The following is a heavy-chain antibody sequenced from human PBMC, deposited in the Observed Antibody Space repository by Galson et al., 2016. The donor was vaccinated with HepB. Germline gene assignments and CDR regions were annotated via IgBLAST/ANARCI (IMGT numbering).Heavy chain of an antibody. CDR3: ARDMWGYEILTAHQRGAFDV. CDR1: GFSFNSHA. V-gene: IGHV3-23*01. D-gene: IGHD3-9*01. Sequence: SLRLSCAASGFSFNSHAMSWVRQAPGKGLEWVSAISGSGGTTSYADSVKGRFNISRDNSKNMIYLQMNSLRVEDTAVYYCARDMWGYEILTAHQRGAFDVWGQGTLVTVS. J-gene: IGHJ3*01. CDR2: ISGSGGTT.